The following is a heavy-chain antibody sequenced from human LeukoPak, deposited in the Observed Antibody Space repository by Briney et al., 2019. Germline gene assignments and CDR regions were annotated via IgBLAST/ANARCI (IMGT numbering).Heavy chain of an antibody. J-gene: IGHJ4*02. V-gene: IGHV4-59*01. Sequence: SETLPLTCTVSGGSISSYYWSWIRQPPGKGLEWIGYIYYSGSTNYNPSLKSRVTISVDTSKNQFSLKLSSVTAADTAVYYCARGIMITFGGVIDTPYYFDYWGQGTLVTVSS. D-gene: IGHD3-16*02. CDR2: IYYSGST. CDR1: GGSISSYY. CDR3: ARGIMITFGGVIDTPYYFDY.